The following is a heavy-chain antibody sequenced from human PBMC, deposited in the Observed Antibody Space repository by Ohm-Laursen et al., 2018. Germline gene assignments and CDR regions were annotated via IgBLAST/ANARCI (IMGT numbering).Heavy chain of an antibody. D-gene: IGHD3-3*01. CDR1: GFTFSDYS. V-gene: IGHV3-48*01. J-gene: IGHJ6*02. CDR3: AVLELLRYYYYYDMDV. Sequence: SLRLSCTASGFTFSDYSMNWVRQAPGKGLEWVSYISSLSSTIFYADSVKGRFTISRDNAKNALYLQMNSLRAEDTAVYFCAVLELLRYYYYYDMDVWGQGTTVTVSS. CDR2: ISSLSSTI.